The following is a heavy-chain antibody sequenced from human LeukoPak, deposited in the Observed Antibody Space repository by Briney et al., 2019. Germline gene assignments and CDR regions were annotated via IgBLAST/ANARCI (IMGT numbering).Heavy chain of an antibody. CDR1: GFTFSSYW. CDR2: IKQDGNEK. J-gene: IGHJ4*02. D-gene: IGHD5-24*01. Sequence: PGGSLRLSCAASGFTFSSYWMNWVRRAPGKGLEWVANIKQDGNEKYYVDSVKGRFTISRDNAKNSLYLQMNSLRAEDTAVYYCARELLGHGYNSGDFDYWGQGTLVTVSS. V-gene: IGHV3-7*01. CDR3: ARELLGHGYNSGDFDY.